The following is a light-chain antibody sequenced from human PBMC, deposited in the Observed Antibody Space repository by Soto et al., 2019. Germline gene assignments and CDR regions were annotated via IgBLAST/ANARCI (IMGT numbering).Light chain of an antibody. CDR3: QVWDSSSDHVI. J-gene: IGLJ2*01. CDR1: SIGSKS. CDR2: YDS. V-gene: IGLV3-21*04. Sequence: SYELTQPPSVSLAPGQTASITCGGNSIGSKSGHWYQQKPGQAPIVVIYYDSDRPSVIPERFAGSNSGNTATLAISRVEAGDEADYYCQVWDSSSDHVIFGGGTKLTVL.